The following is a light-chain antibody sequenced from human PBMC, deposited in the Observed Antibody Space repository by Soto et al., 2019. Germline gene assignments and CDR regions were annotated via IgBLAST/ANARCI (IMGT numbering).Light chain of an antibody. Sequence: IVMSQSPSSLSASVGDRVTITCRASQDLDKWLAWYQQKPGKAPKLLIYRSSTLKQGVPSRFSGSGSGTEYILTIEDLQRDDFATYYCEQYSSYWTFGQGTMVEIK. CDR3: EQYSSYWT. CDR1: QDLDKW. J-gene: IGKJ1*01. CDR2: RSS. V-gene: IGKV1-5*03.